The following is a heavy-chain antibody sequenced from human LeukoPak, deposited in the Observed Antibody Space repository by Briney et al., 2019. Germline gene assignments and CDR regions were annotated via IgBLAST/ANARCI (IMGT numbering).Heavy chain of an antibody. V-gene: IGHV3-21*01. CDR3: ARVGIAAAGRAFDI. Sequence: PGGSLRLSCAASGFTFSSYSMNWVRQAPGKGLEWVSSISSSSSYIYYADSVKGRFTISRDNAKNSLYLQMNSLRAEDTAVYYCARVGIAAAGRAFDIWGQGTMVTVSS. D-gene: IGHD6-13*01. CDR2: ISSSSSYI. J-gene: IGHJ3*02. CDR1: GFTFSSYS.